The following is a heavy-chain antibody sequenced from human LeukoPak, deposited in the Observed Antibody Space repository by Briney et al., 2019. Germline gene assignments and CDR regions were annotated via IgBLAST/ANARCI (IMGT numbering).Heavy chain of an antibody. D-gene: IGHD2-21*01. CDR1: GYSISSGYY. Sequence: SETLSLTCTVSGYSISSGYYWGWIRQPPGKGLEWIGSIYHSGSTYYNPSLKSRVTISVDTSKNQFSLKLSSVTAADTAVYYCARDMGQNCGGDCYSDAFDIWGQGTMVTVSP. J-gene: IGHJ3*02. V-gene: IGHV4-38-2*02. CDR3: ARDMGQNCGGDCYSDAFDI. CDR2: IYHSGST.